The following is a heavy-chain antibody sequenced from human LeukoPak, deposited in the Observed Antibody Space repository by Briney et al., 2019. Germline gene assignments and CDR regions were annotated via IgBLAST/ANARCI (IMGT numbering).Heavy chain of an antibody. V-gene: IGHV4-34*01. Sequence: KPSETLSLTCAVYGVSFSGYYWSWIRQPPGKGLEWIGEINHSGSTNYNPSLKSRVTISVDTSKNQFSLKLSSVTAADTAVYYCASLGYSYGSFVDYWGQGTLVTVSS. J-gene: IGHJ4*02. CDR3: ASLGYSYGSFVDY. CDR1: GVSFSGYY. D-gene: IGHD5-18*01. CDR2: INHSGST.